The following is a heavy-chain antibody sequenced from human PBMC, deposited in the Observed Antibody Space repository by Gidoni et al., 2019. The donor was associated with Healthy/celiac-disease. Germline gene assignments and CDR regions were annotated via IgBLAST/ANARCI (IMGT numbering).Heavy chain of an antibody. CDR1: GFTFRSYG. CDR2: IWYDGSNK. Sequence: QVQLVESGGGLVQPGRSLRLSCAASGFTFRSYGMHWVRQAPGKGLEWVAVIWYDGSNKYYADSVKGRFTISRDNSKNTLYLQMNSLRAEDTAVYYCARAQPGDFWSGYSPYWYFDLWGRGTLVTVSS. CDR3: ARAQPGDFWSGYSPYWYFDL. D-gene: IGHD3-3*01. J-gene: IGHJ2*01. V-gene: IGHV3-33*01.